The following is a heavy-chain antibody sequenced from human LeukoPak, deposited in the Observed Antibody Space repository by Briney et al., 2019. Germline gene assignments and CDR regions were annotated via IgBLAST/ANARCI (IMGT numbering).Heavy chain of an antibody. V-gene: IGHV3-23*01. CDR2: ISGSGGGT. J-gene: IGHJ4*02. Sequence: GGSLRLSCAASGFTFSSYAMSWVRQAPGKGLEWVSAISGSGGGTYYADSVKGRFTISRDNSKNTLYLQMNSLRAEDTAVYYCAKDRGRTGFWSGYYTYWGQGTLVTVSS. CDR3: AKDRGRTGFWSGYYTY. CDR1: GFTFSSYA. D-gene: IGHD3-3*01.